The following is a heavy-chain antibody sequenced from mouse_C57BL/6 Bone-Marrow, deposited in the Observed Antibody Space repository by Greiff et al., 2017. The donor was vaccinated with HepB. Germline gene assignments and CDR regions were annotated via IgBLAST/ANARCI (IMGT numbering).Heavy chain of an antibody. Sequence: QVQLKQPGAELVKPGASVKVSCKASGYTFTSYWMHWVKQRPGQGLEWIGRIHPSDSDTNYNQKFKGKATLTVDKSSSTAYMQLSSLTSEDSAVYYCAMAPYDYDWFAYWGQGTLVTVSA. CDR2: IHPSDSDT. V-gene: IGHV1-74*01. CDR3: AMAPYDYDWFAY. D-gene: IGHD2-4*01. CDR1: GYTFTSYW. J-gene: IGHJ3*01.